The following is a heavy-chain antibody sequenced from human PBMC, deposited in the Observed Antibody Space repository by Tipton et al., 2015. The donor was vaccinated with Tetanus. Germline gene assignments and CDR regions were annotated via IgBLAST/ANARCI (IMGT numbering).Heavy chain of an antibody. CDR3: AVTGTQDYYYGMDV. J-gene: IGHJ6*02. V-gene: IGHV1-18*01. CDR1: GYTFTSYG. D-gene: IGHD2-21*02. Sequence: QLVQSGAEVRKPGASVKVSCKASGYTFTSYGISWVRQAPGQGLEWMGWISAYNGNTNYAQKLQGRVIMTTDTSTSTAYMELRSLRSDDTAVYYCAVTGTQDYYYGMDVWGQGTTVTVSS. CDR2: ISAYNGNT.